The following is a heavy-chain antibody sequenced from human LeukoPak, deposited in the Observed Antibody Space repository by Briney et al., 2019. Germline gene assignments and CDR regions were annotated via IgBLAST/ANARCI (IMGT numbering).Heavy chain of an antibody. CDR3: ARVYYDSSGYPYGDAFDI. J-gene: IGHJ3*02. Sequence: VASVKVSCKASGYTFTSYDINWVRQATGQGLEWRGWMNPNSGNTGYAQKFQGRVTMTRNTSISTAYMELSSLRSEDTAVYYCARVYYDSSGYPYGDAFDIWGQGTMVTVSS. CDR2: MNPNSGNT. D-gene: IGHD3-22*01. V-gene: IGHV1-8*01. CDR1: GYTFTSYD.